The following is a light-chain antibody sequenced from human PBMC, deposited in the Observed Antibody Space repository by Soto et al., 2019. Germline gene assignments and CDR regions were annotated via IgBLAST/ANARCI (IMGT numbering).Light chain of an antibody. V-gene: IGKV3-15*01. CDR3: QQYNDRPRT. CDR2: GAS. J-gene: IGKJ2*01. Sequence: EIVMTQSPATLSVSPGERATLSCRASQSVSSDLAWYQQKPGQGPRLLIYGASTRATGVPARFSGSGSGTQFTRIISSLQSEDFARHYCQQYNDRPRTFGQGTKLESK. CDR1: QSVSSD.